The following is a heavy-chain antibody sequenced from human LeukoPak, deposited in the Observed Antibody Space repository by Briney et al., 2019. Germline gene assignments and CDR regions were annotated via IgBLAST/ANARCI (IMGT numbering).Heavy chain of an antibody. D-gene: IGHD2-15*01. CDR3: ARLGPDCSGGSCSFIYYYYYMDV. Sequence: ASVKVSCKASGYTFTSYAMNWVRQAPGQGLEWMGWINTNTGNPTYAQGFTGRFVFSLDTSVSTAYLQISSLKAEDTAVYYCARLGPDCSGGSCSFIYYYYYMDVWGNGTTVTISS. CDR2: INTNTGNP. J-gene: IGHJ6*03. CDR1: GYTFTSYA. V-gene: IGHV7-4-1*02.